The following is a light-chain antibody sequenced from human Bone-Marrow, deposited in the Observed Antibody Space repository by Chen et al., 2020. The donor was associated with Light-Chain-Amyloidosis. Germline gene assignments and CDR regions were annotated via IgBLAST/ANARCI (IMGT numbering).Light chain of an antibody. CDR3: AAWAGSLSGDV. CDR2: RNN. CDR1: SANIGSNY. Sequence: QSVLTQPPSASGAPGQRVTISCSGASANIGSNYEYWYQDLPGAAPNLLIHRNNERPSGVPVRFSSSWSGSTAFLCISLLRSMYEDEYYCAAWAGSLSGDVFGTGTKVIVL. V-gene: IGLV1-47*01. J-gene: IGLJ1*01.